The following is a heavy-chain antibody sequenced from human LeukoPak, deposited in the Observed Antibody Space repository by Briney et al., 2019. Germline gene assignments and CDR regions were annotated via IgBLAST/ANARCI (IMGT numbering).Heavy chain of an antibody. CDR3: ARGPLGYCSGGSCPNWFDP. Sequence: PSVTLSLTCTGSGGSICSYYWSWIRQPPGKGLMWIGYIYYSGSNNYNPSLKSRVTISVDTSKIQFSLKLSSVTAADTAVYYCARGPLGYCSGGSCPNWFDPWGQGTLVTVPS. CDR1: GGSICSYY. CDR2: IYYSGSN. J-gene: IGHJ5*02. D-gene: IGHD2-15*01. V-gene: IGHV4-59*01.